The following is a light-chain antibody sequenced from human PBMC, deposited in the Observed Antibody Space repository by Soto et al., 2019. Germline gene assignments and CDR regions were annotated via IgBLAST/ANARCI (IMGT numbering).Light chain of an antibody. CDR2: GSV. Sequence: QSVLTQPPSASGTPGQRVTISCSGSSSNIGSKTVNWYQQLPGTAPKLLIYGSVNRPSGVPDRFSGSKSGASASLAITGLQAEDEADYYCQSYDSSLRGVFGGGTQLTVL. CDR3: QSYDSSLRGV. CDR1: SSNIGSKT. J-gene: IGLJ3*02. V-gene: IGLV1-44*01.